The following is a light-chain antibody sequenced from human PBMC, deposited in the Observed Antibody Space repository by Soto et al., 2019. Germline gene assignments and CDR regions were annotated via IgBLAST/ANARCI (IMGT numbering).Light chain of an antibody. Sequence: QSVLTQPASVSGSPGQSITISCTGTSSDVGGYKYVSWYRHHPGKAPKLMIYEVSNRPSGVSNRFSGSKSGNTASLTISGLQAEDEADYYCSSYTTSSTWVFGGGTKVTVL. V-gene: IGLV2-14*01. J-gene: IGLJ3*02. CDR3: SSYTTSSTWV. CDR1: SSDVGGYKY. CDR2: EVS.